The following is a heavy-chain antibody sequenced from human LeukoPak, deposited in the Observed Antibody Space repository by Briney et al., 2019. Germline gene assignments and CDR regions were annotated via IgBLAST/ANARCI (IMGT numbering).Heavy chain of an antibody. J-gene: IGHJ6*02. Sequence: PSETLSLTCTVSGGPISSSSYFWGWIRQPPGKGLEWIGEINHSGSTNYNPSLKSRVTISVDTSKNQFSLKLSSVTAADTAVYYCARGTRWVRLGELSHSQTAYYYYGMDVWGQGTTVTVSS. CDR1: GGPISSSSYF. D-gene: IGHD3-16*02. V-gene: IGHV4-39*07. CDR3: ARGTRWVRLGELSHSQTAYYYYGMDV. CDR2: INHSGST.